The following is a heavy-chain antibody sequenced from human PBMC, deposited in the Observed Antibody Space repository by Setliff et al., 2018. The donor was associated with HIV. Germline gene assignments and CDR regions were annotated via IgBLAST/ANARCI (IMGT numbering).Heavy chain of an antibody. D-gene: IGHD3-22*01. V-gene: IGHV3-23*01. Sequence: GGSLRLSCAASGFTFRSYAMAWVRQAPGKGLEWVSSMSGSSDWAYYGDSVKGRFTISRDNSKNTLYLEMSNVRAEDTALYYCARDSMGGSGYYQYWGQGAQVTVSS. CDR1: GFTFRSYA. CDR3: ARDSMGGSGYYQY. CDR2: MSGSSDWA. J-gene: IGHJ4*02.